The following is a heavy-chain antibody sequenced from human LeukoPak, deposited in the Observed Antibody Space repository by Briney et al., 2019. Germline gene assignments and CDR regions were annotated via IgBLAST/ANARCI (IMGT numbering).Heavy chain of an antibody. J-gene: IGHJ5*02. CDR1: GGSISSYY. CDR2: IYTSGST. Sequence: SETLSLTCTVSGGSISSYYWSWIRQPPGKGLEWIGYIYTSGSTNYNPSLKSRVTISVDTSKNQFCLKLSSVTAADTAVYYCARVGSIAARNNWFDPWGQGTLVTVSS. CDR3: ARVGSIAARNNWFDP. D-gene: IGHD6-6*01. V-gene: IGHV4-4*09.